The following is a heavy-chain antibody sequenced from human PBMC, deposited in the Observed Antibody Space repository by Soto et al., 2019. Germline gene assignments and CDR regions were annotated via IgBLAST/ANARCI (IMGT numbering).Heavy chain of an antibody. CDR1: GFTVSSNY. J-gene: IGHJ4*02. CDR2: IYSGGST. CDR3: ARDLAAAANIWNY. V-gene: IGHV3-66*01. Sequence: EVQLVESGGGLVQPGGSLRLSCAASGFTVSSNYMSWVRQAPGKGLEWVSVIYSGGSTYYADSVKGRFTISRDNSKNTLYLQMNSLRAEDTAVYYCARDLAAAANIWNYWGQGTLVTVSS. D-gene: IGHD6-13*01.